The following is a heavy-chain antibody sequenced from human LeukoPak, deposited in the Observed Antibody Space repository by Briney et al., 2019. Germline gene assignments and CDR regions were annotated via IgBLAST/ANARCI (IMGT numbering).Heavy chain of an antibody. Sequence: GGSLRLSCEASGFTFSSYGMHWVRQAPGKGLEWVAVISYDGSNKYYADSVKGRFTISRDNSKNTPYLQMNSLRAEDTAVYYCAKGNGRGSGSYTDYWGQGTLVTVSS. CDR1: GFTFSSYG. D-gene: IGHD3-10*01. J-gene: IGHJ4*02. CDR3: AKGNGRGSGSYTDY. V-gene: IGHV3-30*18. CDR2: ISYDGSNK.